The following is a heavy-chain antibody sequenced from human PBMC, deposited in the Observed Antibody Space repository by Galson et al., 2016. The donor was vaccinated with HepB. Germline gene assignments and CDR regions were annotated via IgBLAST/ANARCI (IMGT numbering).Heavy chain of an antibody. CDR1: GVSIESPTYY. D-gene: IGHD3-10*02. V-gene: IGHV4-39*01. Sequence: SETLSLTCTVSGVSIESPTYYWGWIRQPPGKGLEWIVTLYYSGSTHYNLSLKSRATISADASQNQFSLRLNSVTAADTAVYYCVRMGDARDLYGENVVQQAWGQGALVIVSS. CDR2: LYYSGST. CDR3: VRMGDARDLYGENVVQQA. J-gene: IGHJ5*02.